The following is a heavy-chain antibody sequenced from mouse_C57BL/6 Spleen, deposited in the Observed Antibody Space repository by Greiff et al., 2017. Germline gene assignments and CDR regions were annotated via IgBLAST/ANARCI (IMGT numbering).Heavy chain of an antibody. CDR3: ASLYGNYNY. D-gene: IGHD2-1*01. CDR2: IWSGGST. V-gene: IGHV2-2*01. Sequence: VQGVESGPGLVQPSQSLSITCTVSGFSLTSYGVHWVRQSPGKGLEWLGVIWSGGSTDYNAAFISRLSISKDNSKSQVFFKMNSLQADDTAIYYSASLYGNYNYWGQGTTLTVSS. CDR1: GFSLTSYG. J-gene: IGHJ2*01.